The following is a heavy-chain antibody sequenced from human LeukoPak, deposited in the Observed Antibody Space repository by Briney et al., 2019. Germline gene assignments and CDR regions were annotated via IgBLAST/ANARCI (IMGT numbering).Heavy chain of an antibody. CDR1: GGSISSYC. CDR2: IYYSGST. D-gene: IGHD3-10*01. V-gene: IGHV4-59*01. J-gene: IGHJ4*02. CDR3: ARAGFGPFINDY. Sequence: SETLSLTCTVSGGSISSYCWSWIRQPPGKGLEWIGYIYYSGSTNYNPSLRSRVTISVDTSKNQFSLKLSSVTAADTAVYYCARAGFGPFINDYWGQGTLVTVSS.